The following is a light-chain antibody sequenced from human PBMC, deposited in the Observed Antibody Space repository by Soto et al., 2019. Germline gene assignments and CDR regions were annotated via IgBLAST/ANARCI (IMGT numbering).Light chain of an antibody. CDR3: GADHGSGSNFVWV. CDR2: VGTGGIVG. Sequence: QSALTQPPSASASLGASVTLTCTLSSGYSNYKVDWYQQRPGKGPRFVMRVGTGGIVGSKGDGIPDRFSVLGSGLNRYLTIKNIQEEDESDYHGGADHGSGSNFVWVFGGGTKVTVL. V-gene: IGLV9-49*01. J-gene: IGLJ3*02. CDR1: SGYSNYK.